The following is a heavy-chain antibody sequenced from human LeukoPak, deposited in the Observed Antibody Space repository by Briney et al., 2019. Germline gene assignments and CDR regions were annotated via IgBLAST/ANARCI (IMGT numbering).Heavy chain of an antibody. Sequence: GASVKVSCKASGYTFTSYGISWVRQAPGQGLEWMGWISAYNGNTNYAQKLQGRGTMTTDTSTSTAYMELRSLRSDDTAVYYCARDNRDSSGYWRGNWFDPWGQGTLVTVSS. CDR3: ARDNRDSSGYWRGNWFDP. D-gene: IGHD3-22*01. J-gene: IGHJ5*02. V-gene: IGHV1-18*01. CDR2: ISAYNGNT. CDR1: GYTFTSYG.